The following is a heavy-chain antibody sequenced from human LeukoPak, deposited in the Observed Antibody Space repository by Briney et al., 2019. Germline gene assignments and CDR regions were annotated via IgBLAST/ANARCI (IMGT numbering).Heavy chain of an antibody. CDR1: GGSLSSGSYY. J-gene: IGHJ4*02. CDR3: ARATEDYFDY. V-gene: IGHV4-61*02. CDR2: IYTSGST. Sequence: SQTLSLTCTVSGGSLSSGSYYWSWIRQPAGKGLEWIGRIYTSGSTNYNPSLKSRATISVDTSKNQFSLKLSSGTAADTAVYYCARATEDYFDYWGQGTLVTVSS. D-gene: IGHD1-14*01.